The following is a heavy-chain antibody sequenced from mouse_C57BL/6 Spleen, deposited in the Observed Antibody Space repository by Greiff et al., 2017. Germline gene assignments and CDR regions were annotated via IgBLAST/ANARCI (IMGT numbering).Heavy chain of an antibody. J-gene: IGHJ2*01. CDR3: ARKGVYYDYFDY. CDR2: IDPNSGGT. V-gene: IGHV1-72*01. D-gene: IGHD2-4*01. CDR1: GYTFTSYW. Sequence: QVQLQQPGAELVKPGASVKLSCKASGYTFTSYWMHWVKQRPGRGLEWIGRIDPNSGGTKYNEKFQGKATLTVDKPSSTAYMQLSSLTSEDSAVYYCARKGVYYDYFDYWGQGTTLTVSS.